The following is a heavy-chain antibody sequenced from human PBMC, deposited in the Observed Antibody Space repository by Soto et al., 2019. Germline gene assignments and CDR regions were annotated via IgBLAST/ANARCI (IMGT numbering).Heavy chain of an antibody. CDR1: GGSFSGYY. Sequence: SETLCLTCAVYGGSFSGYYWSWIRQPPGKGLEWIGEINHSGSTNYNPSLKSRVTISVDTSKNQFSLKLSSVTAADTAVYYCARTVAGTRWFDPWGQGTLVTVSS. D-gene: IGHD6-19*01. CDR2: INHSGST. CDR3: ARTVAGTRWFDP. V-gene: IGHV4-34*01. J-gene: IGHJ5*02.